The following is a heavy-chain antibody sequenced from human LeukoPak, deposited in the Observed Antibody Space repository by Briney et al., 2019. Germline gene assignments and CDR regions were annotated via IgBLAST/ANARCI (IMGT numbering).Heavy chain of an antibody. D-gene: IGHD1-26*01. V-gene: IGHV4-59*01. J-gene: IGHJ4*02. Sequence: SETLSLTCTVSGGSISSYYWSWIRQPPGKGLEWIGYIYYSGSTNYNPSLKSRVTISVDTSKNQFSLKLSSVTAADTAVYYCAGVSRYSGSAVGSDYWGQGTLVTVSS. CDR1: GGSISSYY. CDR3: AGVSRYSGSAVGSDY. CDR2: IYYSGST.